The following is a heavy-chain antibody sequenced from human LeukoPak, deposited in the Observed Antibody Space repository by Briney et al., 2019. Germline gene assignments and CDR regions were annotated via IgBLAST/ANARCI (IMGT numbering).Heavy chain of an antibody. D-gene: IGHD3-9*01. CDR1: GGTFSSYA. Sequence: GASVKVSCKASGGTFSSYAISWVRQAPGQGLERMGRIIPIFGTANYAQKFQGRVTITTDESTSTAYMELSSLRSEDTAVYYCARAALRYFDWLSSPFDYWGQGTLVTVSS. CDR3: ARAALRYFDWLSSPFDY. V-gene: IGHV1-69*05. J-gene: IGHJ4*02. CDR2: IIPIFGTA.